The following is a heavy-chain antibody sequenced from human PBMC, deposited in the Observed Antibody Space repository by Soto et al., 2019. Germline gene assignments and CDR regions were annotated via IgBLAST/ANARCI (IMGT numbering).Heavy chain of an antibody. J-gene: IGHJ5*02. D-gene: IGHD6-13*01. CDR1: GGSFSGYY. V-gene: IGHV4-34*01. Sequence: SETLSLTCAVYGGSFSGYYWSWIRQPPGKGLEWIGEINHSGSTNYNPSLKSRVTISVDTSKNQFSLKLSSVTAADTAVYYCARARQQLTKYRKNWFDPWGQGTLVTVSS. CDR3: ARARQQLTKYRKNWFDP. CDR2: INHSGST.